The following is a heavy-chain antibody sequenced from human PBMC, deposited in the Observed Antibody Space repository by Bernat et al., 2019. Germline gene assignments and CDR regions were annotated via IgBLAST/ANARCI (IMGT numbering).Heavy chain of an antibody. CDR1: GFTFSSYA. CDR3: AKVWGPAYYDMLTGCYNGYLLH. CDR2: ISGSGCST. Sequence: EVQLVESGGGLVQPGGSLRLSCAASGFTFSSYAMSWVRQAPGKGLEWVSAISGSGCSTYYADSVKGRFTISRDNSKNTQYLQMNSRRAEDKDVYYFAKVWGPAYYDMLTGCYNGYLLHWGQGTLVTVSS. J-gene: IGHJ1*01. D-gene: IGHD3-9*01. V-gene: IGHV3-23*04.